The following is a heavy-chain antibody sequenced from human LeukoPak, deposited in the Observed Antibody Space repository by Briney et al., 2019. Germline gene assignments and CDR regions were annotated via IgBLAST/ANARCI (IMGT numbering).Heavy chain of an antibody. D-gene: IGHD3-22*01. CDR3: ARCDYYDSSGYYRPPTYYYYYGMDV. CDR2: ISYDGSNK. CDR1: GFTFSDYY. J-gene: IGHJ6*02. Sequence: GGSLRLSCAASGFTFSDYYMSWVRQAPGKGLEWVAVISYDGSNKNYADSVKGRFTISRDNSKNTLYLQMNSLRAEDTAVYYCARCDYYDSSGYYRPPTYYYYYGMDVWGQGTTVTVSS. V-gene: IGHV3-30*03.